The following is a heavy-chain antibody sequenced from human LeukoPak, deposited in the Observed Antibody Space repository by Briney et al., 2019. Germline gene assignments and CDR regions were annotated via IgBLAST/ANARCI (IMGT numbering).Heavy chain of an antibody. CDR3: AGQFFDY. D-gene: IGHD5-24*01. CDR2: IYTSGST. CDR1: GGSISSYY. V-gene: IGHV4-4*09. J-gene: IGHJ4*02. Sequence: KSSETLSLTCTASGGSISSYYWSWLRQPPGKGLEWIGYIYTSGSTNYNPSLKSRVTISVDTSKNQFSLKLSSVTAADTAVYYCAGQFFDYWGQGTLVTVSS.